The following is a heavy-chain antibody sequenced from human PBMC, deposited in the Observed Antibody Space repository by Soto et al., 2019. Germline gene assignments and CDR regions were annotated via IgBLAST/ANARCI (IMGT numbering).Heavy chain of an antibody. CDR2: ISASNGDT. D-gene: IGHD3-10*01. Sequence: QVELVQSGVEVKKPGASVKVSCKASGYTFTNHGLSWVRQAPGQGLEWMGWISASNGDTNYAQKFLGRVTVTTDTSTSIGYMEVRSLKSADTAVYYCASMVRGSKTDHSYYMDVWGKGTTVIVSS. CDR3: ASMVRGSKTDHSYYMDV. V-gene: IGHV1-18*04. CDR1: GYTFTNHG. J-gene: IGHJ6*03.